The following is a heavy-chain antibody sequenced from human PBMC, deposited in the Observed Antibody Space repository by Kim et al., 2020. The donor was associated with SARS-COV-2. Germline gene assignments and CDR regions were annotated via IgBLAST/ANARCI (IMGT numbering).Heavy chain of an antibody. CDR2: IYYSGST. Sequence: SETLSLTCTVSGGSISSSSYYWGWIRQPPGKGLEWIGSIYYSGSTYYNPSLKSRVTISVDTSKNQFSLKLSSVTAADTAVYYCASPYSSSATDAFDIWGQGTMVTVSS. CDR1: GGSISSSSYY. V-gene: IGHV4-39*01. CDR3: ASPYSSSATDAFDI. J-gene: IGHJ3*02. D-gene: IGHD6-6*01.